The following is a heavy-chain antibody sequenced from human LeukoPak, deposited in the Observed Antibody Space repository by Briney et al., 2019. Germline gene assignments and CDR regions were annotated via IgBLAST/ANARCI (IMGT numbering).Heavy chain of an antibody. D-gene: IGHD6-13*01. CDR1: GFTFGSYA. V-gene: IGHV3-23*01. CDR2: ISGSGGST. J-gene: IGHJ4*02. CDR3: AKDESVIPAAVLDY. Sequence: PGGSLRLSCVASGFTFGSYAMSWVHQAPGKGLEWVSGISGSGGSTYYADSVKGRCTISRDNSKNTLYLQMNSLRAEDTAVYYCAKDESVIPAAVLDYWGQGTLVTVSS.